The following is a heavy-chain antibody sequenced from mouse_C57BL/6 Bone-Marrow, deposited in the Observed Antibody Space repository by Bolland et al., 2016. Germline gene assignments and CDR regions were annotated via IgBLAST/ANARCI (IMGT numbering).Heavy chain of an antibody. Sequence: YADTVKGRFTISRDNARNTLYLQMSSLKSEDTAMYYCTSGSSSYFDYWGQGTT. CDR3: TSGSSSYFDY. J-gene: IGHJ2*01. D-gene: IGHD1-1*01. V-gene: IGHV5-9-1*02.